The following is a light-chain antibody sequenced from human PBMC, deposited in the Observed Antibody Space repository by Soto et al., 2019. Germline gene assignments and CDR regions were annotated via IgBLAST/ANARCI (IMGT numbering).Light chain of an antibody. V-gene: IGKV3-15*01. Sequence: EIVMTQSPATLSVSPGERATLSCRASQSVSSNLAWYQHKPGQAPRLLIYGASTRATGIPARFSGSGSGTEFPLTITSLQSEDFAVYYCQQYDTWPPYTFGQGTKLEIK. CDR2: GAS. CDR3: QQYDTWPPYT. J-gene: IGKJ2*01. CDR1: QSVSSN.